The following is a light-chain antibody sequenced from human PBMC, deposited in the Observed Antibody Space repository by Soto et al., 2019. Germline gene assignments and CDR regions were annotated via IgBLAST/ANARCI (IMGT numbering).Light chain of an antibody. CDR1: SSDVGGYEY. CDR3: ASITRSSTSV. J-gene: IGLJ1*01. Sequence: QSVLSQPASVSGSPGQSITISCTGTSSDVGGYEYVSWYQHQPDKAPKLIIYDVTNRPSGVSTRFSGSKSGNTASLTISGIQTEDEPDYYCASITRSSTSVFGTGTKVTVL. V-gene: IGLV2-14*01. CDR2: DVT.